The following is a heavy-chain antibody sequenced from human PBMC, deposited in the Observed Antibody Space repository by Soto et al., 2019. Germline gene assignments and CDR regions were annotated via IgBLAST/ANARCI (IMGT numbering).Heavy chain of an antibody. CDR3: ARGGLGYCSSTSCYTGDYYYGMDV. V-gene: IGHV3-30-3*01. CDR1: GFTFSSYA. CDR2: ISYDGSNK. Sequence: GGSLRLSCAASGFTFSSYAMHWVRQAPGKGLEWVAVISYDGSNKYYAGSVKGRFTISRDNSKNTLYLQMNSLRAEDTAVYYCARGGLGYCSSTSCYTGDYYYGMDVWGQGTTVTVSS. J-gene: IGHJ6*02. D-gene: IGHD2-2*02.